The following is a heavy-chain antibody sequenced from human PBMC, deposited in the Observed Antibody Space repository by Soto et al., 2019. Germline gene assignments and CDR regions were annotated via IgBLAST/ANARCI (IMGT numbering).Heavy chain of an antibody. CDR2: IYYSGST. Sequence: SETLSLTCTVSGGSISSGGYYWSWIRQHPGKGLEWIGYIYYSGSTYYNPSLKSRVTISVDTSKNQFSLKLSSVTAADTAVYYCARESPRCSGGSCYPFKYFDYWGQGTLVTVSS. V-gene: IGHV4-31*03. CDR1: GGSISSGGYY. CDR3: ARESPRCSGGSCYPFKYFDY. D-gene: IGHD2-15*01. J-gene: IGHJ4*02.